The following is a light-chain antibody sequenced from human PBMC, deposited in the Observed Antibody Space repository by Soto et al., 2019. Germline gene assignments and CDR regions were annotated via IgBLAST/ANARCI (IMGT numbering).Light chain of an antibody. V-gene: IGKV3-20*01. Sequence: EIVLTQSPGTLSLSPGERATLSCRASQTVSSNLAWYQHRPGQAPRLLIYGASTRATGIPARFSGSGSGTDFTLTISGLEPEDVAVYFCQQYVRSPWTFGRGTKVDI. CDR1: QTVSSN. CDR3: QQYVRSPWT. CDR2: GAS. J-gene: IGKJ1*01.